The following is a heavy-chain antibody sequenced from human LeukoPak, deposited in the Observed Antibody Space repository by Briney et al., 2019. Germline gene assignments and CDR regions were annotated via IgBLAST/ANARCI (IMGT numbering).Heavy chain of an antibody. D-gene: IGHD2-15*01. CDR3: ARDQIVVVAASYYYYGVDV. Sequence: GGSLRLSCAASGFTVSSNYMSWVRQAPGKGLEWVSSISSSSSYIYYADSVKGRFTISRDNAKNSLYLQMNSLRAEDTAVYYCARDQIVVVAASYYYYGVDVWGQGTTVTVSS. CDR1: GFTVSSNY. V-gene: IGHV3-21*01. CDR2: ISSSSSYI. J-gene: IGHJ6*02.